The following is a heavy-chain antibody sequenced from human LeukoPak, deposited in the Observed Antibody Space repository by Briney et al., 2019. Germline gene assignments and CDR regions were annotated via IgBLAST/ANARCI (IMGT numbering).Heavy chain of an antibody. D-gene: IGHD3-22*01. CDR2: ISYDGSNK. V-gene: IGHV3-30-3*01. CDR1: GFTFSSYA. CDR3: ARDGPTYYYDSSGFS. Sequence: GRSLRLSCAASGFTFSSYAMHWARQAPGKGLEWVAVISYDGSNKYYADSVKGRFTISRDNSKNTLYLQMNSLRAEDTAVYYCARDGPTYYYDSSGFSWGQGTLVTVSS. J-gene: IGHJ4*02.